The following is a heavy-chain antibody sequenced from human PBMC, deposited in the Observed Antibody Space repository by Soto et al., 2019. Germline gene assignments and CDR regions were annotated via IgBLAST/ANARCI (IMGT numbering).Heavy chain of an antibody. CDR1: GFTFSSYG. J-gene: IGHJ6*03. D-gene: IGHD2-2*01. Sequence: GGSLRLSCAASGFTFSSYGMHWVRQAPGKGLEWVAVISYDGSNKYYADSVKGRFTISRDNSKNTLYLQMNSLRAEDTAVYYCAKDRSTESKNYYYYMDVWGKGTTVTVSS. V-gene: IGHV3-30*18. CDR2: ISYDGSNK. CDR3: AKDRSTESKNYYYYMDV.